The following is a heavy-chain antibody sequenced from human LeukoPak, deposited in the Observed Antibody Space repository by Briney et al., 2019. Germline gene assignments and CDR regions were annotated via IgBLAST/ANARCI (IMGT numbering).Heavy chain of an antibody. CDR2: ISSSSSTI. J-gene: IGHJ5*02. CDR3: ARDLRLKYYQGFDP. Sequence: AGGSLRLSCAASRFTFSSYSMNWVRQAPGKGLEWVSYISSSSSTIYYADSVKGRFTISRDNARNSLYLQMNSPRAEDTAVYYCARDLRLKYYQGFDPWGQGTLVTVSS. D-gene: IGHD2-2*01. CDR1: RFTFSSYS. V-gene: IGHV3-48*01.